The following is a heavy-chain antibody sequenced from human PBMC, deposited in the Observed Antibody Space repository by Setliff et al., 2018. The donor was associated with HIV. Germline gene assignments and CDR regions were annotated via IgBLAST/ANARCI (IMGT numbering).Heavy chain of an antibody. CDR3: ARDYNYASGTYNWFDP. V-gene: IGHV7-4-1*02. J-gene: IGHJ5*02. CDR2: INANTGNP. CDR1: GYTFTRYG. Sequence: ASVKVSCKASGYTFTRYGISWVRQAPGQGLELMGWINANTGNPRYAPGFTGRFVFSLDTSATTAHLQINGLKTDDTAVYYCARDYNYASGTYNWFDPWGQGTLVT. D-gene: IGHD3-10*01.